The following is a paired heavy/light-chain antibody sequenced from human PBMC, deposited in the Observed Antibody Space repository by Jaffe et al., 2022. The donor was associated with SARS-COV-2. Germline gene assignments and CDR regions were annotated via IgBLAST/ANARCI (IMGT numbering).Heavy chain of an antibody. J-gene: IGHJ4*02. CDR3: ATHKRGDSRVWCLFDY. D-gene: IGHD6-19*01. CDR2: IYFGGNT. V-gene: IGHV4-39*01. Sequence: QLQLQESGPGLVKPSETLSLTCTVSGDSLSSGNYYWGWIRQPPGKGLEWIGSIYFGGNTYYNPSLKSRVTISADTSTNKFSLKLSSVTAADTAVYYCATHKRGDSRVWCLFDYWGQGTLVTVSS. CDR1: GDSLSSGNYY.
Light chain of an antibody. CDR2: STT. CDR3: VLYMGSGIWV. CDR1: SGSVSTSHN. Sequence: QTVVTQEPSFSVSPGGTVTLTCGLRSGSVSTSHNPSWYQQTPGQAPRTLIYSTTTRSSGVPDRFSGSILGDKAALTITGAQADDESDYYCVLYMGSGIWVFGGGTRLTVL. J-gene: IGLJ3*02. V-gene: IGLV8-61*01.